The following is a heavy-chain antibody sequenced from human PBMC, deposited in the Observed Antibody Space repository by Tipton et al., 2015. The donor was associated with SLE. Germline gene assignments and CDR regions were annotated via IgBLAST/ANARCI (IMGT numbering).Heavy chain of an antibody. V-gene: IGHV3-30-3*01. CDR3: ARAYPLVDYFDY. Sequence: SLRLSCAASGFTFSSYAMHWVRQAPGKGLEWVAVISYDGSNKYYADSVKGRFTISRDNSKNTLYLQMNSLRAEDTAVYYCARAYPLVDYFDYWGQGTLVTVPS. CDR1: GFTFSSYA. D-gene: IGHD6-6*01. J-gene: IGHJ4*02. CDR2: ISYDGSNK.